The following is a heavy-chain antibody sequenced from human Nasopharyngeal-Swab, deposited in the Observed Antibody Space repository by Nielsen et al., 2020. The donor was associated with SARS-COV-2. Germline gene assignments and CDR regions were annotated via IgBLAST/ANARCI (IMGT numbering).Heavy chain of an antibody. CDR1: GFIFSDSA. CDR3: TRCGGSCYTGKDY. Sequence: GGSLRLSCAASGFIFSDSAIHWVRQASGKGLESVGRIRSKGNSYATEYAASVEGRFTISRDDSKNTAYLQMNSLITEDTAIYYCTRCGGSCYTGKDYWGQGTLVTVSS. CDR2: IRSKGNSYAT. V-gene: IGHV3-73*01. J-gene: IGHJ4*02. D-gene: IGHD2-15*01.